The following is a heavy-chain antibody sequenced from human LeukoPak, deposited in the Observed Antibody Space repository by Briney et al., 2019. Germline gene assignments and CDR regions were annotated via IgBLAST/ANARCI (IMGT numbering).Heavy chain of an antibody. J-gene: IGHJ4*02. Sequence: PGGSLRLSCAASGFTFSSYSMNWVRQAPGNGLEWVSSISSSSSYIYYADSVKGRFTISRDNAKNSMYLQMNSLRAEDTAVYYCARSGYSSGWYSEGIGYWGQGTLVTVSS. CDR2: ISSSSSYI. D-gene: IGHD6-19*01. CDR3: ARSGYSSGWYSEGIGY. V-gene: IGHV3-21*01. CDR1: GFTFSSYS.